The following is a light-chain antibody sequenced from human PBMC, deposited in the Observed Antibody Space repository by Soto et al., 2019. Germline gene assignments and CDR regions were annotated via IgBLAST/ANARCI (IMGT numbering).Light chain of an antibody. J-gene: IGLJ1*01. CDR1: SSDAGGYNY. CDR3: SSYTSSSTLGV. V-gene: IGLV2-14*01. Sequence: QSVLTQPASVSGSPGQSITISCTGTSSDAGGYNYVSWYQQHPGKAPKLMIYDVSNRPSGVSNRFSGSKSGNTASLTISGLQAEDEADYYCSSYTSSSTLGVFGNGTKVTVL. CDR2: DVS.